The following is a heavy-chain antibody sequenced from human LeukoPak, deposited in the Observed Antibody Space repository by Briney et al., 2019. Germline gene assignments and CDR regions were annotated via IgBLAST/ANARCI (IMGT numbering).Heavy chain of an antibody. CDR1: GGSFSGYY. J-gene: IGHJ4*02. Sequence: KPSETLSLTCAVYGGSFSGYYWSWIRQPPGKGLEWIGEINHSGSTNYNPSPKSRVTISVDTSKNQFSLKLSSVTAADTAVYYCARAPSRYCSGGSCWGTLFDYWGQGTLVTVSS. V-gene: IGHV4-34*01. D-gene: IGHD2-15*01. CDR3: ARAPSRYCSGGSCWGTLFDY. CDR2: INHSGST.